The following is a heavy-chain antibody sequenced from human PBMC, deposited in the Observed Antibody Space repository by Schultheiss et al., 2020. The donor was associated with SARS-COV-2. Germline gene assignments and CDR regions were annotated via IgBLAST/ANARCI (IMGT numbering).Heavy chain of an antibody. CDR3: AKGKLYYFGSGSYSLDS. Sequence: GGSLRLSCAASGFSFSSYWMHWVRQAPGKGLEWVANIKQDGSEKYYVDSVKGRFTISRDNAKNSLYLHMSSLRPEDAAVYYCAKGKLYYFGSGSYSLDSWGQGTLVTVSS. CDR1: GFSFSSYW. CDR2: IKQDGSEK. D-gene: IGHD3-10*01. J-gene: IGHJ4*02. V-gene: IGHV3-7*03.